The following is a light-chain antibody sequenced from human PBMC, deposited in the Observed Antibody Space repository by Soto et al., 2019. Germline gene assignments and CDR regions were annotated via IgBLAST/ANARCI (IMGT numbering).Light chain of an antibody. CDR1: QSVSSY. Sequence: DIVLTQSPGTLSLSPGERATLSCRASQSVSSYLLWYQQKPGQTPRLLIYDASNRATGIPARFSGSGSETDFTLTISSLEPEDFAVYYCQHRMNWPLTFGQGTRLE. CDR2: DAS. J-gene: IGKJ5*01. CDR3: QHRMNWPLT. V-gene: IGKV3-11*01.